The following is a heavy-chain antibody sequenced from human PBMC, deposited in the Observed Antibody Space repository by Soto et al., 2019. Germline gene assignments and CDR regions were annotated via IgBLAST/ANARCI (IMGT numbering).Heavy chain of an antibody. Sequence: QITLKESGPTLVRPAQTLTLTCDFSGFSLSTYHMGVAWIRQPPGKALECLALLYWDDDKRYSPSLKDRLAISKDTSNNQVVLTITNIDPGVSATDFCAHAGEYDLLTFDHWGPGTLVTVSS. D-gene: IGHD1-1*01. J-gene: IGHJ4*01. CDR2: LYWDDDK. V-gene: IGHV2-5*02. CDR1: GFSLSTYHMG. CDR3: AHAGEYDLLTFDH.